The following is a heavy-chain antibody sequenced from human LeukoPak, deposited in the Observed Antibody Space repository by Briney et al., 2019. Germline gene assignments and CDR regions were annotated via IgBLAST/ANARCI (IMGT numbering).Heavy chain of an antibody. CDR3: ARQTGDDAFDI. D-gene: IGHD7-27*01. V-gene: IGHV3-48*04. CDR2: ISSSGTTI. Sequence: GGSLRLSCSASGFTFSSYAMHWVRQAPGKGLEWVSYISSSGTTIYYADSVKGRFTISRDNAKNSLYLQMNSLRAEDTAVYYCARQTGDDAFDIWGQGTMVTVSS. J-gene: IGHJ3*02. CDR1: GFTFSSYA.